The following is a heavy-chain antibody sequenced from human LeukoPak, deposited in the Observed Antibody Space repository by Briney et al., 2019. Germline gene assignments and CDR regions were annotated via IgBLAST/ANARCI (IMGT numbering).Heavy chain of an antibody. D-gene: IGHD5-12*01. Sequence: SETLSLTCAVYGGSFSGYYWSWIRQPPGKGLEWIGEINHSGSTNYNPSLKSRVTISVDTSKNQFSLKLSSVTAADTAVYYCARVRPSGVLYEATIPYYFDYWGQGTLVTVSS. CDR2: INHSGST. CDR1: GGSFSGYY. V-gene: IGHV4-34*01. J-gene: IGHJ4*02. CDR3: ARVRPSGVLYEATIPYYFDY.